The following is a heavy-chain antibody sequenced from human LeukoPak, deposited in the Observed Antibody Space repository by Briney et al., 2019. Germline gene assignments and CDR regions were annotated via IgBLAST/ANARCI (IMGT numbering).Heavy chain of an antibody. V-gene: IGHV3-66*01. CDR3: ATRFVWFGESY. D-gene: IGHD3-10*01. Sequence: GGSLRLSCAASGFTVSSTYMSWVRQAPGKGLEWVSVIYSGGSTYYADSVKGRFTISRDNSKNTLYLQMNSLRAEDTAVYYCATRFVWFGESYWGQGTLVTVSS. CDR1: GFTVSSTY. CDR2: IYSGGST. J-gene: IGHJ4*02.